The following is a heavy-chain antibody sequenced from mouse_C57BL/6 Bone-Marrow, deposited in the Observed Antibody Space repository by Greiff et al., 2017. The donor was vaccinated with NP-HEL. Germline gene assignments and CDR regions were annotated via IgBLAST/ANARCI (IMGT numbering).Heavy chain of an antibody. J-gene: IGHJ3*01. D-gene: IGHD1-1*01. CDR3: ASSGITTVVGDWFAY. CDR2: LNPNNGGT. CDR1: GYTFTDYY. V-gene: IGHV1-26*01. Sequence: EVQLQQSGPELVKPGASVKISCKASGYTFTDYYMNWVKQSHGKSLEWIGDLNPNNGGTSYNQKFQGKATLTVDKSSSTAYMELRSLTSEDSAVYYCASSGITTVVGDWFAYWGKGTLVTVSA.